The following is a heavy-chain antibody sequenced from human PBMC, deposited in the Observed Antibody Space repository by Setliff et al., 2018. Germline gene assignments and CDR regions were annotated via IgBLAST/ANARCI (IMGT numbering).Heavy chain of an antibody. V-gene: IGHV1-18*01. CDR3: ERLVRYCTQRACQRTQDADL. CDR1: GYTFSDYG. D-gene: IGHD2-8*01. Sequence: ASVKVSCKASGYTFSDYGISWVRLAPGQGLEWMGWISPYTGNTFYAPQFQGRVILTTDTSTNTAYMDLRSLRSDDTAVYFCERLVRYCTQRACQRTQDADLWGQGTQVTVSS. CDR2: ISPYTGNT. J-gene: IGHJ5*02.